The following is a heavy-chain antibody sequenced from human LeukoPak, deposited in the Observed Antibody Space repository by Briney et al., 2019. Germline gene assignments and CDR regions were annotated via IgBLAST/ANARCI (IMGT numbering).Heavy chain of an antibody. V-gene: IGHV1-18*01. CDR1: GGTFSSYA. J-gene: IGHJ4*02. CDR2: ISSYNGNT. Sequence: ASVNFSCKASGGTFSSYAISWVRQAPGQGLEWMGWISSYNGNTNYAQKLQGRVTMTTDTSTSSAYMELKSLRSDDTAVYYCARGDYGDYWGQGTLVTVSS. CDR3: ARGDYGDY.